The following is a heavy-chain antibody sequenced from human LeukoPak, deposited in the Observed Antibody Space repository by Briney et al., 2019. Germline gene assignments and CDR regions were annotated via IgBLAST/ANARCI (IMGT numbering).Heavy chain of an antibody. Sequence: ASVKVSCKASGYTFTSYYMHWVRQAPGQGLDWMGIINPSGGSTTYAQKFQQRVTITRDRATNTVYMELSSLRSEDTAIYYCATEGGPGLGENWFDPWGQGTLVTVSS. J-gene: IGHJ5*02. V-gene: IGHV1-46*01. CDR2: INPSGGST. D-gene: IGHD3/OR15-3a*01. CDR3: ATEGGPGLGENWFDP. CDR1: GYTFTSYY.